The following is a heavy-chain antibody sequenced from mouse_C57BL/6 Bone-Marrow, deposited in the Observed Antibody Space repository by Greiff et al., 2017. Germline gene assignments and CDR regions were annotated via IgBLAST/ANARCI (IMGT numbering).Heavy chain of an antibody. CDR2: IYPGDGDT. V-gene: IGHV1-80*01. CDR3: SRPIPTGAWFAY. D-gene: IGHD4-1*02. Sequence: VQLQQSGAELVKPGASVKISCKASGYAFSSYWMNWVKQRPGKGLEWIGQIYPGDGDTNYNGKFKGKATLTADQSSSTAYMQLSSLTSEDSAVYFCSRPIPTGAWFAYWGQGTLVTVSA. CDR1: GYAFSSYW. J-gene: IGHJ3*01.